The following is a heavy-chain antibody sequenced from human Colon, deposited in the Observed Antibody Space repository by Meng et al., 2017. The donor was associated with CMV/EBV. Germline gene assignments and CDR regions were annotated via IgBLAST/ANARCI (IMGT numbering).Heavy chain of an antibody. V-gene: IGHV3-7*01. D-gene: IGHD1-1*01. CDR3: VRYENLQHGMDV. J-gene: IGHJ6*02. Sequence: SWAASGFTFNTFWMTWVRQAPGKGLEWVANIKEDGRGQWYVDSVKGRFTISRDNARKSLYLQMNSLRAEDTAVYYCVRYENLQHGMDVWGQGTTVTVSS. CDR2: IKEDGRGQ. CDR1: GFTFNTFW.